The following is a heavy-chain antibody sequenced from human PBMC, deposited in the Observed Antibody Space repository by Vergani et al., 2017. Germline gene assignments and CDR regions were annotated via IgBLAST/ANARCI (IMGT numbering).Heavy chain of an antibody. CDR2: INHSGST. CDR1: GGSFSGYY. J-gene: IGHJ5*02. D-gene: IGHD3-3*01. V-gene: IGHV4-34*01. Sequence: QVQLQQWGAGLLKPSETLSLTCAVYGGSFSGYYWSWIRQPPGKGLEWIGEINHSGSTNYNPSLKSRVTISVDTSKNLFSVKLSSVTAADTAVYYCARGLYYDFWSGRNWFDPWGQGTLVTVSS. CDR3: ARGLYYDFWSGRNWFDP.